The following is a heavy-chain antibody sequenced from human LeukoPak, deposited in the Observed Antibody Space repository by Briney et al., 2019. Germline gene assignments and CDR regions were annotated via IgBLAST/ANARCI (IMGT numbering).Heavy chain of an antibody. V-gene: IGHV3-48*03. J-gene: IGHJ4*02. CDR3: ARDGGSSSY. D-gene: IGHD6-6*01. CDR1: GFTFSSYE. Sequence: GGSLRLSCAASGFTFSSYEMNWVRRAPGKGLEWVSYISSSGSDRYYADSVKGRFTISRDNAKNSLYLQMNSLRAEDTAVYYCARDGGSSSYWGQGTLVTVSS. CDR2: ISSSGSDR.